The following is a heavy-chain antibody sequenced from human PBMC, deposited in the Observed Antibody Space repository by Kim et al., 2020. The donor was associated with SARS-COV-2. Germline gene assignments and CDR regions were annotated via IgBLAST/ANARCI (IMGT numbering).Heavy chain of an antibody. V-gene: IGHV4-34*01. CDR2: INHSGST. CDR1: GGSFSGYY. CDR3: ARGQIPWWYGSGSYLDY. Sequence: SETLSLTCAVYGGSFSGYYWSWIRQPPGKGLEWIGEINHSGSTNYNPSLKSRVTISVDTSKNQFSLKLSSVTAADTAVYYCARGQIPWWYGSGSYLDYWGEGTLVTVSS. D-gene: IGHD3-10*01. J-gene: IGHJ4*02.